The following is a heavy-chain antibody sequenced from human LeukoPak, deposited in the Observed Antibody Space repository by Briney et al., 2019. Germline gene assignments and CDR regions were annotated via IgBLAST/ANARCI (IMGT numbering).Heavy chain of an antibody. V-gene: IGHV1-8*03. Sequence: GSSVKVSCKASGYTFTSYDINWVRQATGQGLEWMGWMNPNSGNTGYAQKFQGRVTITRNTSISTAYMDLSSLRSEDTALYYCARGVFVPAANAYDIWGQGTMVTVSS. D-gene: IGHD2-2*01. CDR1: GYTFTSYD. CDR2: MNPNSGNT. J-gene: IGHJ3*02. CDR3: ARGVFVPAANAYDI.